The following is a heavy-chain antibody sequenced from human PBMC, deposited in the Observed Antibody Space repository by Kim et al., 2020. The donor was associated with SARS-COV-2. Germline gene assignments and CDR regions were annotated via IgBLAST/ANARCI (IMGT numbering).Heavy chain of an antibody. CDR3: ARADFWGTYTY. J-gene: IGHJ4*02. D-gene: IGHD3-16*01. V-gene: IGHV1-3*01. CDR1: GYTFTSFP. CDR2: INGGNGNT. Sequence: ASVKVSCKASGYTFTSFPLHWVRQAPGQRLEWMGGINGGNGNTKYSKKFQGRVTITRDTSASTAYMEVSSLRSEDTAVYYCARADFWGTYTYWGQGTLVT.